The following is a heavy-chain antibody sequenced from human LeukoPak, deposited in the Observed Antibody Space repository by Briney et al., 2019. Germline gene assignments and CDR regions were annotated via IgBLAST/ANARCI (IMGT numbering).Heavy chain of an antibody. CDR3: ARDSPYSYGYPFDY. D-gene: IGHD5-18*01. Sequence: PSETLSLTCTVSGGSISSYYWSWIRQPPGKGLEWIGSIYYSGSTYYNPSLKSRVTISVDTSKNQFSLKLSSVTAADTAVYYCARDSPYSYGYPFDYWGQGTLVTVSS. CDR2: IYYSGST. J-gene: IGHJ4*02. CDR1: GGSISSYY. V-gene: IGHV4-59*12.